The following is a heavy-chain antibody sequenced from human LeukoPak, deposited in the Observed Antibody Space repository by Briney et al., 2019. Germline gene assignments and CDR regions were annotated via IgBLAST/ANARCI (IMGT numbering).Heavy chain of an antibody. CDR2: ISSSGSTI. J-gene: IGHJ4*02. CDR3: ARDRSRIFDY. V-gene: IGHV3-48*03. CDR1: GFTFSTYE. Sequence: GGSLRLSCAASGFTFSTYEMNWVSQAPGKGLEWVSYISSSGSTIYYADSVKGRFTISRDNAKNSLYLQMNSLRDEDTAVYYCARDRSRIFDYWGQGTLVTVSS. D-gene: IGHD1-26*01.